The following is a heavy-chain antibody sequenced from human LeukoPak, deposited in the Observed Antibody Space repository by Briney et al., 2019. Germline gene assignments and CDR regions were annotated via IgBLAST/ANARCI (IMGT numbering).Heavy chain of an antibody. CDR2: MSYDGSNK. D-gene: IGHD1-14*01. CDR3: ARDIIRAFDI. CDR1: GFTFSSYA. Sequence: GGSLRLSCAASGFTFSSYAMHWVRQAPGKGLEWVAVMSYDGSNKYYADSVKGRFTISRDNSKNTLYLQMNSLRAEDTAVYYCARDIIRAFDIWGQGTMVTVSS. J-gene: IGHJ3*02. V-gene: IGHV3-30*04.